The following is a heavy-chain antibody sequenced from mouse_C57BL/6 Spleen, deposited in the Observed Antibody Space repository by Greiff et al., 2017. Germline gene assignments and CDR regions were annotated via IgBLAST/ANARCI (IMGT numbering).Heavy chain of an antibody. V-gene: IGHV5-6*01. CDR3: ARHDSSYAWFAY. D-gene: IGHD1-1*01. J-gene: IGHJ3*01. Sequence: EVMLVESGGDLVKPGGSLKLSCASSGFTFSSYGMSWVRQTPDKRLEWVATISSGGSYTYYPDSVKGRFTISRDNAKNTLYLQMSSLKSEDTAMYYCARHDSSYAWFAYWGQGTLVTVSA. CDR1: GFTFSSYG. CDR2: ISSGGSYT.